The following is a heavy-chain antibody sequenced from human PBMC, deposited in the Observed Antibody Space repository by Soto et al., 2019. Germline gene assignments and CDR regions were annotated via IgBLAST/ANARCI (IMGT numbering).Heavy chain of an antibody. J-gene: IGHJ6*02. V-gene: IGHV3-21*01. CDR1: GFTFSNYY. CDR3: AREETAWPLAYGLDV. Sequence: GGSLRLSCAVSGFTFSNYYIHWVRQAPGKGLEWVSSIRSGRDTFYADSVKGRFSISRDDATSSVSLQMNSLRGEDTAVYFCAREETAWPLAYGLDVWGQGTTVTVAS. CDR2: IRSGRDT. D-gene: IGHD2-21*02.